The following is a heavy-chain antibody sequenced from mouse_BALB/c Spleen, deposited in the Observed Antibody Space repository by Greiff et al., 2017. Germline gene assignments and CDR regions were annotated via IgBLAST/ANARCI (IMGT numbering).Heavy chain of an antibody. CDR2: ISNGGGST. Sequence: EVKPEESGGGLVQPGGSLKLSCAASGFTFSSYTMSWVRQTPEKRLEWVAYISNGGGSTYYPDTVKGRFTISRDNAKNTLYLQMSSLKSEDTAMYSCARHYYGSSYDYWGQGTTLTVSS. J-gene: IGHJ2*01. CDR3: ARHYYGSSYDY. D-gene: IGHD1-1*01. CDR1: GFTFSSYT. V-gene: IGHV5-12-2*01.